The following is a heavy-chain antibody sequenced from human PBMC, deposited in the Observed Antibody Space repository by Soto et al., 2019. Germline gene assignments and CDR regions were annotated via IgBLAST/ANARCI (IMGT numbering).Heavy chain of an antibody. CDR3: ARDDYNWARDY. D-gene: IGHD4-4*01. V-gene: IGHV3-7*01. Sequence: EVQLVECGGGLVQPGASLRHSCAASGFTFGSHWMSWVRQAPGKGLEWVANIKHDGSETYYVDSVKGRFTISRDNAKNSLYLQMHSLRAEDTAVYYCARDDYNWARDYWGQGTLVTVSS. CDR2: IKHDGSET. CDR1: GFTFGSHW. J-gene: IGHJ4*02.